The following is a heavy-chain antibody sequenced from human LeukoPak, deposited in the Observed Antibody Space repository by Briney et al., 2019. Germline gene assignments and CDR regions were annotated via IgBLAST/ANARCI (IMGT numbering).Heavy chain of an antibody. V-gene: IGHV3-48*01. J-gene: IGHJ5*02. Sequence: GGSLRLSCAASGFTFSSYSMNWVRQAPGKGLEWVSYISSSSTIYYADSVKGRFTISRDNAKNSLYLQMNSLRAEDTAVYYCARKDWFDPWGQGTLVTVSS. CDR1: GFTFSSYS. CDR2: ISSSSTI. CDR3: ARKDWFDP.